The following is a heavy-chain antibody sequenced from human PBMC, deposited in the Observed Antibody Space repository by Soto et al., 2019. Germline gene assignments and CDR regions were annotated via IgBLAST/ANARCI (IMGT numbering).Heavy chain of an antibody. CDR2: IYGDGST. CDR3: GRGRGWAEQQ. J-gene: IGHJ1*01. CDR1: EFTVKNDY. V-gene: IGHV3-53*01. D-gene: IGHD1-26*01. Sequence: EVQLVESGGGLIQPGGSLRLSCAASEFTVKNDYLTWVRQAQGKGLEWVSIIYGDGSTFYTDSVKGRFTISRDNSRNTLFLQMNSLRAEDTAVYYCGRGRGWAEQQWCQGTLVTVSS.